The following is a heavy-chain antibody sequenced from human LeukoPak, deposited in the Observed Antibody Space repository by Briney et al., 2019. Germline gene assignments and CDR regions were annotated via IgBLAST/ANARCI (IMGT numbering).Heavy chain of an antibody. Sequence: SETLSLTCTVSGGSISSGSYYWSWIRQPAGKGLEWIGRIYTSGSTNYNPSLKSRVTISVDTSKNQFSLKLSSVTAADTAVYYCARAQAYKYGSGSTYAFDIWGQGTMVTVSS. CDR3: ARAQAYKYGSGSTYAFDI. D-gene: IGHD3-10*01. V-gene: IGHV4-61*02. J-gene: IGHJ3*02. CDR2: IYTSGST. CDR1: GGSISSGSYY.